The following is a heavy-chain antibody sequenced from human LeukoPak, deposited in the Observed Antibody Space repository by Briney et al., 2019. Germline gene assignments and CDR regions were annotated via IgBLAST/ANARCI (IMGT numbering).Heavy chain of an antibody. CDR3: ARPPLEGWHDEAFDI. V-gene: IGHV1-69*13. CDR2: IIPIFGTA. J-gene: IGHJ3*02. D-gene: IGHD6-19*01. CDR1: GGTFSSYA. Sequence: ASVKVSCKASGGTFSSYAISWVRQAPGQGLEWMGGIIPIFGTANYAQKFQGRVTITADESTSTAYMELSSLRSEDTAVYYCARPPLEGWHDEAFDIWGQGTMVTVSS.